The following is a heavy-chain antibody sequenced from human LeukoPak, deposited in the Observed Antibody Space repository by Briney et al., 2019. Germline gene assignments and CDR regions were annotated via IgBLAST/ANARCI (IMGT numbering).Heavy chain of an antibody. Sequence: GGSLRLSCAASGFTFSRSWMSWVRQAPGKGLEWVANIKQDGSEKYYVDSVKGRFTISRDNAKNSLYLQMNSLRAEDTAVYYCARDQDYYDSSGYLIFDYWGQGTLVTVSS. CDR2: IKQDGSEK. CDR3: ARDQDYYDSSGYLIFDY. V-gene: IGHV3-7*01. D-gene: IGHD3-22*01. J-gene: IGHJ4*02. CDR1: GFTFSRSW.